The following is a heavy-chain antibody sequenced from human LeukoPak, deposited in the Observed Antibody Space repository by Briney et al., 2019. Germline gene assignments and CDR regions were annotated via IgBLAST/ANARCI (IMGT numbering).Heavy chain of an antibody. CDR2: ISYDGSNK. CDR3: ASRVY. CDR1: GFTFSSYA. Sequence: GGSLRLSCAASGFTFSSYAMHRVRQAPGKGLEWVAVISYDGSNKYYADSVKGRFTISRDNSKNTLYLQMNSLRAEDTAVYYCASRVYWGQGTLVTVSS. V-gene: IGHV3-30*04. J-gene: IGHJ4*02.